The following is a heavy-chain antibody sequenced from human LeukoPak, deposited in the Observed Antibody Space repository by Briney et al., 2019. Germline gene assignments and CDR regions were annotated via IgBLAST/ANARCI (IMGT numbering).Heavy chain of an antibody. Sequence: SVKVSCKASGFTFTSSAVQWVRQARGQRLEWIGWIVVGSGNTNYAQKFQERVTITRDMSTSTAYMELSSLRSEDTAVYYCARRGGYYGSGSYNYWGQGTLVTVSS. V-gene: IGHV1-58*01. CDR1: GFTFTSSA. CDR3: ARRGGYYGSGSYNY. CDR2: IVVGSGNT. J-gene: IGHJ4*02. D-gene: IGHD3-10*01.